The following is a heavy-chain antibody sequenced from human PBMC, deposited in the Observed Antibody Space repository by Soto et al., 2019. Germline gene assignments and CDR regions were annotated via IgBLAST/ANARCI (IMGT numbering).Heavy chain of an antibody. J-gene: IGHJ3*02. CDR2: ISSSSSTI. D-gene: IGHD3-22*01. CDR3: ARDLYYYDSSGYYPEDAFDI. CDR1: GFTFSSYS. Sequence: GGSLRLSCAASGFTFSSYSMNWVRQAPGKGLEWVSYISSSSSTIYYADSVKGRFTISRDNAKNSLYLQMNSLRAEDTAVYYCARDLYYYDSSGYYPEDAFDIWGQGTMVTVSS. V-gene: IGHV3-48*01.